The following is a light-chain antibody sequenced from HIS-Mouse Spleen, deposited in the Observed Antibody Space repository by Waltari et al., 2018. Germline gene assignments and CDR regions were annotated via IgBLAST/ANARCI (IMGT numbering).Light chain of an antibody. J-gene: IGLJ2*01. CDR2: EGS. CDR1: ALPKKY. V-gene: IGLV3-10*01. CDR3: YSTDSSGNHRV. Sequence: SYELTQPPSVSVSPGQTARITCAGDALPKKYAYWDQQKSGQAPVLVIYEGSKRPSGIPERFSGSSSGTMATLTISGAQVEDEADYYCYSTDSSGNHRVFGGGTKLTVL.